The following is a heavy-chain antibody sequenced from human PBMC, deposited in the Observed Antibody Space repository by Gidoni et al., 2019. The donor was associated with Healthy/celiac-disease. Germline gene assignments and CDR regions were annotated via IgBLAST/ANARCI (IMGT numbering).Heavy chain of an antibody. D-gene: IGHD1-26*01. CDR3: AKVSGSYYETYYFDY. CDR1: GCTFSRYA. Sequence: EVQLLESGGGLVPPGGSLRLCGPASGCTFSRYAMSWVRQAPGKGLEWVSAISGSGGSTYYADSVKGRFTISRDNSKNTLYLQMNSLRAEDTAVYYCAKVSGSYYETYYFDYWGQGTLVTVSS. J-gene: IGHJ4*02. CDR2: ISGSGGST. V-gene: IGHV3-23*01.